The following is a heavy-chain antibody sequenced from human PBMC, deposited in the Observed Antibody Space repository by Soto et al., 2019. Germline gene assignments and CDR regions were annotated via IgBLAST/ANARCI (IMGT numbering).Heavy chain of an antibody. D-gene: IGHD3-10*01. V-gene: IGHV3-74*01. CDR3: ASDRGFSWKPFDY. Sequence: GGSLRLSCAASGFTFSSYWMHWVRQAPGKGLVWVSRINSDGSSTSYADSVKGRFTISRDNAKNTLYLQMNSLSAEDTAVYYCASDRGFSWKPFDYWGQGTLVTVSS. CDR1: GFTFSSYW. J-gene: IGHJ4*02. CDR2: INSDGSST.